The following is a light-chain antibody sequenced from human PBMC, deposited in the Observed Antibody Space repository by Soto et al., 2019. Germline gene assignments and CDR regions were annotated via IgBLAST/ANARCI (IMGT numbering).Light chain of an antibody. CDR2: DAS. Sequence: DIQMTQSPSSLSASVGDRCTSTFQASQDISNYLNWYQQKPGKAPKLLIYDASNLETGVPSRFSGSGSGTDFTFTISSLQPEDIATYYSQLYAILPATFGQGTRLEIK. J-gene: IGKJ5*01. V-gene: IGKV1-33*01. CDR3: QLYAILPAT. CDR1: QDISNY.